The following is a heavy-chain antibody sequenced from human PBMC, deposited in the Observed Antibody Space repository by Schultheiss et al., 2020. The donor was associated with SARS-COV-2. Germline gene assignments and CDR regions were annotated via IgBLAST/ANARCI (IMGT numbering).Heavy chain of an antibody. CDR1: GYSISSGYY. CDR2: IYYSGST. J-gene: IGHJ4*02. CDR3: ASADIAVAGGY. V-gene: IGHV4-38-2*01. D-gene: IGHD6-19*01. Sequence: SETLSLTCAVSGYSISSGYYWGWIRQPPGKGLEWIGSIYYSGSTYYNPSLKSRVTISVDTSKNQFSLKLSSVTAADTAVYYCASADIAVAGGYWGQGTLVTVSS.